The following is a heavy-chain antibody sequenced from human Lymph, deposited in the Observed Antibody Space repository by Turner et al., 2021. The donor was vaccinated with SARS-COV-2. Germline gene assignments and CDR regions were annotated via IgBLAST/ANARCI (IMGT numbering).Heavy chain of an antibody. D-gene: IGHD3-16*01. CDR3: AKGEGYPPHGLLDP. CDR1: GYTFTSYY. J-gene: IGHJ5*02. CDR2: MNPNSGYT. Sequence: QVQLVQSGAEVKKPGASVKVSCKASGYTFTSYYINWVRQATGQGLEWMGWMNPNSGYTDYAHKFQGRVTRTRNNAISTAYMELNSLTSDDTAVYYCAKGEGYPPHGLLDPWGQGTLVTVS. V-gene: IGHV1-8*01.